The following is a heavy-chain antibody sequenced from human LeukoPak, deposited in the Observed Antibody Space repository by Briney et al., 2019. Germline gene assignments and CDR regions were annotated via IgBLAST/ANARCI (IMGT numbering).Heavy chain of an antibody. CDR3: TRNTVTVHFDY. J-gene: IGHJ4*02. CDR2: IRSKAFGGTP. V-gene: IGHV3-49*03. CDR1: GFTFDDYA. D-gene: IGHD4-17*01. Sequence: HSGGSLRLSCSASGFTFDDYAVSWFRQAPGRGLEWVGFIRSKAFGGTPEYAASVRGRSTISRDDSKSIAYLQMNSLKTEDTAVYYCTRNTVTVHFDYWSRGTLVTVSS.